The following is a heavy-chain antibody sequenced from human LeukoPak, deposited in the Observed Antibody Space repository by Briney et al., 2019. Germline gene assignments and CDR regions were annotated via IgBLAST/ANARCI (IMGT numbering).Heavy chain of an antibody. Sequence: ASVKVSCKASGYTFTGYYMHWVRQAPGQGLEWMGWINPNSGGTNYAQKFQGRVTMARDTSISTAYMELSRLRSDDMAVYYCARDQVKWLHMDVWGQGTTVTVSS. CDR3: ARDQVKWLHMDV. CDR1: GYTFTGYY. D-gene: IGHD5-12*01. J-gene: IGHJ6*02. CDR2: INPNSGGT. V-gene: IGHV1-2*02.